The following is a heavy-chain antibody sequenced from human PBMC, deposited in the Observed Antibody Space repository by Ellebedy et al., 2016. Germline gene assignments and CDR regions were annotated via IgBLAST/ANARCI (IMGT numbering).Heavy chain of an antibody. Sequence: SETLSLTCAVYGGSFSGYYWSWIRQPPGKGLEWIGEINHSGSTNYNPSLKSRVTISVDTSKNQFSLKLSSVTAADTAVYYCARLTPSGDYFDYWGQGTLVTVSS. CDR1: GGSFSGYY. D-gene: IGHD6-25*01. CDR2: INHSGST. V-gene: IGHV4-34*01. J-gene: IGHJ4*02. CDR3: ARLTPSGDYFDY.